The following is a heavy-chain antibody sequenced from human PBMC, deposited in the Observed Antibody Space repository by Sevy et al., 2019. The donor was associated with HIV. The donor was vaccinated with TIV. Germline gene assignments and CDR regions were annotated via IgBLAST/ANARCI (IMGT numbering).Heavy chain of an antibody. CDR2: ISYGGTT. V-gene: IGHV4-61*03. CDR3: AKRDYGDYVGYFDP. D-gene: IGHD4-17*01. Sequence: SETLSLTCTVSGGSVSSDFSYWNWVRQPPGKGLEYIGSISYGGTTSYHPSLKSRVTISLDTSKNHFSLKVNSVTAADTAIYYCAKRDYGDYVGYFDPWGQGTLVTVSS. CDR1: GGSVSSDFSY. J-gene: IGHJ5*02.